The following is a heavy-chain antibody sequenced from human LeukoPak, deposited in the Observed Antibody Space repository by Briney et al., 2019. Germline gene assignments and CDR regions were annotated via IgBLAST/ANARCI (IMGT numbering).Heavy chain of an antibody. Sequence: GGSLRLSCAASGFTFSSYAMHWVRQAPGKGLEWVAVISYDGSNKYYADSVKGRFTISRDNSNNTLYLQMNSLRAEDTAVYYCARNGYKASGDYWGQGTLVTVSS. V-gene: IGHV3-30-3*01. D-gene: IGHD1-14*01. CDR2: ISYDGSNK. J-gene: IGHJ4*02. CDR3: ARNGYKASGDY. CDR1: GFTFSSYA.